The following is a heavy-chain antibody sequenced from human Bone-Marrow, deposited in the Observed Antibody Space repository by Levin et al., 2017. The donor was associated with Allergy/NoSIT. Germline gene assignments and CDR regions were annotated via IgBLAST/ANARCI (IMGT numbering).Heavy chain of an antibody. V-gene: IGHV3-48*02. J-gene: IGHJ4*02. CDR2: ISRTSSTI. Sequence: PGGSLRLSCAASGFTFSSCNMNWVRQAPGKGLEWVSYISRTSSTIYYADSVKGRFTISRDNAKNSLYLQMNSLRDEDTAVYYCVTDYDGGDCPVGNWGQGTLATVSS. CDR3: VTDYDGGDCPVGN. CDR1: GFTFSSCN. D-gene: IGHD2-21*02.